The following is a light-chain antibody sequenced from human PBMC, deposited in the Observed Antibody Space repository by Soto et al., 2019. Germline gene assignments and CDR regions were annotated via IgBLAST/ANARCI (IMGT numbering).Light chain of an antibody. CDR3: QQRRDWPLT. Sequence: EIVLTPSPATLSLSPGERATLSCRASQSLNSYLAWVQQKPGQAPRLLIYDASNRATDIPARFSGSGSGTDFTLTISSREPADFAVYYCQQRRDWPLTFGGGTKVEIK. CDR2: DAS. J-gene: IGKJ4*01. CDR1: QSLNSY. V-gene: IGKV3-11*01.